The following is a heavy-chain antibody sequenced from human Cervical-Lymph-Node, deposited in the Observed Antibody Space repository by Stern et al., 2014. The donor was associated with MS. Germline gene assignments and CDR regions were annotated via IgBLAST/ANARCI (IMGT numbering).Heavy chain of an antibody. CDR1: GFSLNTPGMC. CDR2: IAWGADK. V-gene: IGHV2-70*15. Sequence: QVTLRESGPALVRPTQTLTLTCTFSGFSLNTPGMCVTWIRPPPGKALEWLVRIAWGADKYYSTSLKTRLTVSKDTSKNQVVLRMTNMDPVDTATYYCARLEVPTSPGFHYYYYAMDVWGQGTTVTVSS. D-gene: IGHD2-2*01. J-gene: IGHJ6*02. CDR3: ARLEVPTSPGFHYYYYAMDV.